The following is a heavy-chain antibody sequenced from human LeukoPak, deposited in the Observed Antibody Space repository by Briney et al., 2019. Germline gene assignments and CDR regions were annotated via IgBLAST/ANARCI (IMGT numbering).Heavy chain of an antibody. Sequence: ASLKVSCTPFGYTFTSYALSWVRQAPGQGLEWTGWISTYSGNTNYAQKFQGRITMTIETSTSTAYMELRSLRSDDTAVYYCARGGSRVVTYGNFDYWGQGTLVTYSS. CDR3: ARGGSRVVTYGNFDY. D-gene: IGHD2-21*02. CDR2: ISTYSGNT. J-gene: IGHJ4*02. V-gene: IGHV1-18*01. CDR1: GYTFTSYA.